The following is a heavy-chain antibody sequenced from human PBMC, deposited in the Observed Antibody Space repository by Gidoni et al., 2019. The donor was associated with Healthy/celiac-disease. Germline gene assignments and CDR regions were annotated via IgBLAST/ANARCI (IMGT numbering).Heavy chain of an antibody. D-gene: IGHD2-15*01. V-gene: IGHV3-33*08. CDR1: GFTFRSYG. J-gene: IGHJ6*02. CDR2: IWYDGSNK. Sequence: QVQLVESGGGVVPPGRSLRLSCAASGFTFRSYGMHWVRQAPGKGLGWVAVIWYDGSNKYYADSVKGRFTISRDNSKNTLYLQMNSLRAEDTAVYYCARGVGDGYNYGMDVWGQGTTVTVSS. CDR3: ARGVGDGYNYGMDV.